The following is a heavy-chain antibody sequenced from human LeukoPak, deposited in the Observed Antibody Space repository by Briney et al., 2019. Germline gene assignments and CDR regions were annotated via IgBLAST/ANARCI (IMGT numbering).Heavy chain of an antibody. D-gene: IGHD3-22*01. CDR3: ARDDSSGYYYDYFDY. J-gene: IGHJ4*02. CDR2: ISSSSSYI. CDR1: GFTFSSYS. Sequence: GGSLRLSCAASGFTFSSYSMNWVRQAPGKGLEWVSSISSSSSYIYYADSVKGRFTISRDNAKNSLYLQMNSLGAEDAAVYYCARDDSSGYYYDYFDYWGQGTLVTVSS. V-gene: IGHV3-21*01.